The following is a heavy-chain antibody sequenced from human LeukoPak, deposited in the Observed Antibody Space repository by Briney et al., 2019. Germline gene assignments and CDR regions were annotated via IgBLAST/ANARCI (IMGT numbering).Heavy chain of an antibody. V-gene: IGHV3-7*01. CDR2: IKADGSVV. CDR1: RFTISDYY. CDR3: ARDWCDSGSYCRGAGLDL. J-gene: IGHJ3*01. D-gene: IGHD3-10*01. Sequence: PGGSLRLSCAASRFTISDYYMSWVRQAPGKGLEWVANIKADGSVVNYVDTVGGRFTISRDNAKNSLYLQLNRLRAEDTAVYYCARDWCDSGSYCRGAGLDLWGQGTMVTVSS.